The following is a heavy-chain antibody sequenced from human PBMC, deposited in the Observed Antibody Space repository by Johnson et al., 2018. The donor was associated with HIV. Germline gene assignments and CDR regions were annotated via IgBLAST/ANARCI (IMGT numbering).Heavy chain of an antibody. J-gene: IGHJ3*02. Sequence: VQLVESGGGLVQPGGSLRLSCAASGFTFSSYAMSWVRQAPGKGLEWVSAISGSGGSTYYADSVKGRFTISRDNSKNTLYLQRTSLRAEDTAVYYCAKDLLYYDSTGDAFDIWGQGTMVTVSS. D-gene: IGHD3-22*01. CDR1: GFTFSSYA. CDR3: AKDLLYYDSTGDAFDI. V-gene: IGHV3-23*04. CDR2: ISGSGGST.